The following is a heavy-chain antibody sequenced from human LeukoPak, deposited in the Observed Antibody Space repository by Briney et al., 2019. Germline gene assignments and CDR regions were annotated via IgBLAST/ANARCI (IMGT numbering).Heavy chain of an antibody. D-gene: IGHD6-6*01. Sequence: GGTLRLSCAASGFTFSSYEMNWVRQAPGKGLEWVSYISSSGSTIYDADSVKGRFTISRDNAKNSLYLQMNGLRAEDAAVYYCARDQRYSSSSGGIDYWGQGTLVTVSS. V-gene: IGHV3-48*03. CDR2: ISSSGSTI. J-gene: IGHJ4*02. CDR3: ARDQRYSSSSGGIDY. CDR1: GFTFSSYE.